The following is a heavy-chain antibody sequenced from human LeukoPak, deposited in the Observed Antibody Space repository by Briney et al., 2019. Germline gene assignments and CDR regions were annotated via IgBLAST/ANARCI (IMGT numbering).Heavy chain of an antibody. CDR3: AKGIFADILTGYWLDY. D-gene: IGHD3-9*01. V-gene: IGHV3-23*01. J-gene: IGHJ4*02. CDR2: ISGSGGST. Sequence: GGSLRLSCAASGFTFSSYAMSWVGQAPGKGLEWVSAISGSGGSTYYADSVKGRFTISRDNSKNTLYLQMNSLRAEDTAVYYCAKGIFADILTGYWLDYWGQGTLVTVSS. CDR1: GFTFSSYA.